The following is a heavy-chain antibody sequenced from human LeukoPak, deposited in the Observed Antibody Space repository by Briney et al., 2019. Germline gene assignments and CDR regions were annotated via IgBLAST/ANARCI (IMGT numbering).Heavy chain of an antibody. D-gene: IGHD1-1*01. J-gene: IGHJ3*02. CDR3: VRDYKWAFDM. Sequence: PGGSLRLSCAASGFTFSSYSMNWVRQAPGKGLEWISYFSTNFRTIFYADSVQGRFTISRDNAENSLYLQMNSPRAEDTAVYYCVRDYKWAFDMWGQGTMVTVSS. V-gene: IGHV3-48*01. CDR1: GFTFSSYS. CDR2: FSTNFRTI.